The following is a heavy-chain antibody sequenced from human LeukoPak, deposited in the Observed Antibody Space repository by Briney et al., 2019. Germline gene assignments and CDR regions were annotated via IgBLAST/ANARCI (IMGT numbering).Heavy chain of an antibody. CDR1: GYTFTSYD. Sequence: SVKVSCKASGYTFTSYDINWVRQAPGQGLEWMGGIIPIFGTANYAQKFQGRVTITADESTSTAYMELSSLRSEDTAVYYCASSAYYYYYGMDVWGQGTTVTVCS. CDR2: IIPIFGTA. CDR3: ASSAYYYYYGMDV. J-gene: IGHJ6*02. V-gene: IGHV1-69*13.